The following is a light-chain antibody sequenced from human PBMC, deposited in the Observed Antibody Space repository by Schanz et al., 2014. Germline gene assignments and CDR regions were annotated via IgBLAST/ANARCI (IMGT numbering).Light chain of an antibody. CDR3: SSYSSSSTYVV. V-gene: IGLV2-14*01. Sequence: QSALTQPASVSGSPGQSITISCTGTSSDIGGRAYVSWYQQHPGKAPKLMIYDVSKRPSGVPDRFSGSKSGNTASLTISGLQAEDEADYYCSSYSSSSTYVVFGGGTKLTVL. J-gene: IGLJ2*01. CDR2: DVS. CDR1: SSDIGGRAY.